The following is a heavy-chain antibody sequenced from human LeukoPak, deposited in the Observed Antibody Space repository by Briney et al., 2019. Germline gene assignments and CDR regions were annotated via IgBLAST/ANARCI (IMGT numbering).Heavy chain of an antibody. J-gene: IGHJ5*02. CDR1: GGSISSYC. CDR3: ARDYDYDSSGYLSRFDP. CDR2: IYYSGST. V-gene: IGHV4-59*01. D-gene: IGHD3-22*01. Sequence: SETLSLTCTVSGGSISSYCWSWVRQPPGKGLEWIGYIYYSGSTNYKPSLTSGGTISVDKSKNQFSLNLSSVTAADTAVYYCARDYDYDSSGYLSRFDPWGQGTLVTVSS.